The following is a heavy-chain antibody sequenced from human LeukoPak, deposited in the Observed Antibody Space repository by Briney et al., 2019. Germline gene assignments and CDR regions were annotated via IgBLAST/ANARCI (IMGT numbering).Heavy chain of an antibody. CDR3: ARGEGSGSFRIDP. J-gene: IGHJ5*02. D-gene: IGHD3-10*01. V-gene: IGHV3-21*01. CDR1: GFTFSSYS. Sequence: GGSLRLSCAASGFTFSSYSMNWVRQAPGKGLEWVSSISSSSSYIYYADSVKGRFTISRDNAKNSLYLQMNSLRAEDTAVYYCARGEGSGSFRIDPWGQGTLVTVSS. CDR2: ISSSSSYI.